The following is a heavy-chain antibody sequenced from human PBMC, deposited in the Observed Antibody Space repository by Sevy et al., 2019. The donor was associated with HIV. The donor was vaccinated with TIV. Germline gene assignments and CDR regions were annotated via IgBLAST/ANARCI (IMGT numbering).Heavy chain of an antibody. CDR3: ASDFKVTG. V-gene: IGHV3-74*01. CDR2: ISSDGSRT. CDR1: GFTFSSYW. Sequence: GGSLRLSCAASGFTFSSYWMHWVRQAPGKGLVWVSAISSDGSRTAYEDSVKGRFTISRDNAKNTLYLQMNSLSAGDTAVYYCASDFKVTGWGQGTLVTVSS. D-gene: IGHD2-8*02. J-gene: IGHJ4*02.